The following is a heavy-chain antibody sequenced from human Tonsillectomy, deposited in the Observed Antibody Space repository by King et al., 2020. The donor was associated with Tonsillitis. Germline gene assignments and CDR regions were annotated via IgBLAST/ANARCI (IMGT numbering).Heavy chain of an antibody. D-gene: IGHD4-11*01. Sequence: VQLVESGGGLVQPGGSLRLSCAASGFTFSSYAMSWVRQAPGKGLEWGSAISGSGGSTYYADSVKGRFTISRDNSKKPLYLQMKSLRAEDTAVYYCAKYRLTTDHQFDYWGQGTLVTVSS. CDR2: ISGSGGST. CDR3: AKYRLTTDHQFDY. J-gene: IGHJ4*02. CDR1: GFTFSSYA. V-gene: IGHV3-23*04.